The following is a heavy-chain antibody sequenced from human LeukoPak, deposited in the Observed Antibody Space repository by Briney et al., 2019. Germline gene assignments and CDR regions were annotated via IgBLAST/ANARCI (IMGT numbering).Heavy chain of an antibody. J-gene: IGHJ4*02. D-gene: IGHD3-22*01. CDR3: AKGVSYYDSSGYYY. Sequence: GGSLRLSCAASGFTFSSYAMSWVRQAPGKGLEWVSAISGSGGSTYYADSVKGRFTISGDNSKNTLYLQMNSLRAEDTAVYYCAKGVSYYDSSGYYYWGQGTLVTVSS. CDR2: ISGSGGST. V-gene: IGHV3-23*01. CDR1: GFTFSSYA.